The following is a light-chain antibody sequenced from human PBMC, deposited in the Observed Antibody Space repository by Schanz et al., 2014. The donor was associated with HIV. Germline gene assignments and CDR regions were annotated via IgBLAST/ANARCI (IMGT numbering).Light chain of an antibody. CDR1: SSDVGGYKH. V-gene: IGLV2-14*01. Sequence: QSALTQPASVSGSPGQSITISCTGTSSDVGGYKHVSWYQQYPGKAPKVMVYDVSNRPSGVSNRFSGSKSGNTASLTISGLQAEDEADYYCSSYTSSSTPLVFGGGTKLTVL. CDR3: SSYTSSSTPLV. CDR2: DVS. J-gene: IGLJ3*02.